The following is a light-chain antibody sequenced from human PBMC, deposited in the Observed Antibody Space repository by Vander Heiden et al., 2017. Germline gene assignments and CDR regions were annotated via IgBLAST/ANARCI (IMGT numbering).Light chain of an antibody. CDR1: SSNIGAGYD. CDR3: QSYDSSLSGPVV. V-gene: IGLV1-40*01. Sequence: QSVLTQPPSVSGAPGQRVTISCTGSSSNIGAGYDVHWYQQLPGTAPKPLIYGNSNRPSGVPDPFSGSKSGTSASLAITGLQAEDEADYYCQSYDSSLSGPVVFGGGTKLTVL. CDR2: GNS. J-gene: IGLJ2*01.